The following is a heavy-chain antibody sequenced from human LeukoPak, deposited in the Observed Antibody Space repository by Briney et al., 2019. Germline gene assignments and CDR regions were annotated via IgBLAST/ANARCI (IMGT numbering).Heavy chain of an antibody. CDR1: GYSFTFYW. V-gene: IGHV5-10-1*01. Sequence: GESLKISCKGSGYSFTFYWIAWVRQMPGKGLEWRGRIDPSDSYTMYSPSFQGHVTISADKSISTAYLQWSSLKASDSVMYYCARVLGYSYGWNYWGQGTLVTVSS. CDR2: IDPSDSYT. J-gene: IGHJ4*02. CDR3: ARVLGYSYGWNY. D-gene: IGHD5-18*01.